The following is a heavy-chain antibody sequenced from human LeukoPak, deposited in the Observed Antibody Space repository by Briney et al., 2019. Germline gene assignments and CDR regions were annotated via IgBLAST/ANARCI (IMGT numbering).Heavy chain of an antibody. CDR2: IRYDESKT. D-gene: IGHD4-23*01. CDR1: GFTFSSYG. V-gene: IGHV3-30*02. J-gene: IGHJ4*02. Sequence: GGSLRLSCAASGFTFSSYGMHWVRQAPGKGLEWVAFIRYDESKTYYADSVRGRFTISRDNSKNTLYLQMNGLRLEDTAIYYCAKRYGGSHFDYWGQGALVAVSS. CDR3: AKRYGGSHFDY.